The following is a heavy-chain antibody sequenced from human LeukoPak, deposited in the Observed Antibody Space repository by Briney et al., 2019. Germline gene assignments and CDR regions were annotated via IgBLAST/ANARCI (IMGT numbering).Heavy chain of an antibody. Sequence: QTGGSLRLSCAASGFTFSSYEMNWVRQAPGKGLEWVSYISSSGSTIYYADSVKGRFTISRDNAKNSLYLQMNSLRAEDTAVYYCARDLKRVLWFGGDDNWFDPWGQGTLVTVSS. V-gene: IGHV3-48*03. CDR3: ARDLKRVLWFGGDDNWFDP. CDR2: ISSSGSTI. CDR1: GFTFSSYE. J-gene: IGHJ5*02. D-gene: IGHD3-10*01.